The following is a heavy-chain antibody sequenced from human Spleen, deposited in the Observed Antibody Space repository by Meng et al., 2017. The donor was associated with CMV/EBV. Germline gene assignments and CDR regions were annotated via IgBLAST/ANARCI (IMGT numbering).Heavy chain of an antibody. J-gene: IGHJ6*02. D-gene: IGHD1-26*01. Sequence: GESLKISCAASGFTFDDYTMHWVRQVPGKGLEWVSLISWDGGRAYYAESVKGRFTISRDNNKNSLYLQMNSLRTEDTALYYCGKDGGIVGATTDYYYGMDVWGQGTTVTVSS. CDR3: GKDGGIVGATTDYYYGMDV. CDR2: ISWDGGRA. CDR1: GFTFDDYT. V-gene: IGHV3-43*01.